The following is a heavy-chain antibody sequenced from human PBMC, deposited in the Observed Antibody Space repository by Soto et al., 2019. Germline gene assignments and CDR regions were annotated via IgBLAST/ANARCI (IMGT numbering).Heavy chain of an antibody. J-gene: IGHJ6*02. V-gene: IGHV1-69*01. D-gene: IGHD6-13*01. Sequence: QVLLVQSSAEVKKPGSSVKVSCKASGGTFTSTAFSWVRQAPGQGLEWMGGIIPVLGTPNYAQKFQARLPVTADESTTTVHMELSSLRSDDTAVYYCASSAGLDHLLNYYGLNVWGQGTTVTVSS. CDR1: GGTFTSTA. CDR3: ASSAGLDHLLNYYGLNV. CDR2: IIPVLGTP.